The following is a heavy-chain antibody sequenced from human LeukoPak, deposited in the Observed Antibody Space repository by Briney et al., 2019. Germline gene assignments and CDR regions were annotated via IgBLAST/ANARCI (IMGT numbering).Heavy chain of an antibody. CDR1: GGSISSSSYY. Sequence: SETLSLTCTVSGGSISSSSYYWGWIRQPPGEGLEWIGSIYYSGSTYYNPSLKSRVTISVDTSKNQISLKLSSVTAADTAVYYCAGLIKGVCDYWGQGTLVTVSS. J-gene: IGHJ4*02. V-gene: IGHV4-39*01. CDR2: IYYSGST. D-gene: IGHD2-8*01. CDR3: AGLIKGVCDY.